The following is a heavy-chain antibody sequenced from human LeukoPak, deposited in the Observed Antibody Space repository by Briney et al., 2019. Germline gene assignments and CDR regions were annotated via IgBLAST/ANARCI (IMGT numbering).Heavy chain of an antibody. CDR3: ARTKRGVRFDY. V-gene: IGHV3-64*01. CDR2: ISSNGGST. CDR1: GFTFSSYA. Sequence: GGSLRLSCAASGFTFSSYAMHWVRQAPGKGLEYVSAISSNGGSTYYANSVKGRFTISRDNAKNSLYLQMNSLRAEDTAVYYCARTKRGVRFDYWGQGTLVTVSS. J-gene: IGHJ4*02. D-gene: IGHD3-10*01.